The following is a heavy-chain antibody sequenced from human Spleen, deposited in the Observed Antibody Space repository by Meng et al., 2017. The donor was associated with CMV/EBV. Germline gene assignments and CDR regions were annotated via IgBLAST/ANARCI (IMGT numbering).Heavy chain of an antibody. CDR3: ARDDSLHWQY. Sequence: GGSLRLSCGASGFTFRRNWMSWVRQAPGKGLEWVANIKQEGGEKYYVDSVKGRFTISRDNAKNSLYLQMNSLRAEDTAVYYCARDDSLHWQYWGQGTLVTVSS. CDR2: IKQEGGEK. CDR1: GFTFRRNW. J-gene: IGHJ4*02. V-gene: IGHV3-7*01.